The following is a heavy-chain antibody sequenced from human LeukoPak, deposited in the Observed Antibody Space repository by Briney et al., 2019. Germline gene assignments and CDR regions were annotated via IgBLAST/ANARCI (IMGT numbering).Heavy chain of an antibody. CDR2: IKQDGSEK. V-gene: IGHV3-7*01. D-gene: IGHD3-22*01. J-gene: IGHJ4*02. CDR1: GFTVSSNY. Sequence: GGSLRLSCAASGFTVSSNYMSWVRQAPGKGLEWVANIKQDGSEKYYVDSVKGRFTVSRDNAKYSLYLQMNSLRAEDTAVYYCARLNYYDSSGYPPAFDYWGQGTLVTVSS. CDR3: ARLNYYDSSGYPPAFDY.